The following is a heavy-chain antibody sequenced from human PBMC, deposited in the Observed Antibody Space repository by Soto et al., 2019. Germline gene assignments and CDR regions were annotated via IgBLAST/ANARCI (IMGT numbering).Heavy chain of an antibody. CDR1: GFTFNNYN. D-gene: IGHD2-15*01. V-gene: IGHV3-21*01. Sequence: EVQLVESGGGLVKPGGSVRLSCAASGFTFNNYNMNWVRQAPGKGLEWVSSIGTSSSYIYYADSLKGRFTISRDNAENSLYLQLNSLRAEDTAVYYCSGVLSGTPNYYYMDVWGEGTAVTVSS. CDR2: IGTSSSYI. J-gene: IGHJ6*03. CDR3: SGVLSGTPNYYYMDV.